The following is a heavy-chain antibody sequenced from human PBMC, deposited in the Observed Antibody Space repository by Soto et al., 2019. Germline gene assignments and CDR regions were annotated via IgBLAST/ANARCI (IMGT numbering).Heavy chain of an antibody. D-gene: IGHD5-18*01. J-gene: IGHJ6*02. Sequence: QVQLQESGPGLVKPSGTLSLTCAVSGGSISSSNWWSWVRQPPGKGLEWIGEIYHSGSTNYNPSLKSRVTISVDKSKNQFSLKLSSVTAADTAVYYCARDRKWIQLTYYYGMDVWGQGTTVTVSS. CDR1: GGSISSSNW. CDR3: ARDRKWIQLTYYYGMDV. CDR2: IYHSGST. V-gene: IGHV4-4*02.